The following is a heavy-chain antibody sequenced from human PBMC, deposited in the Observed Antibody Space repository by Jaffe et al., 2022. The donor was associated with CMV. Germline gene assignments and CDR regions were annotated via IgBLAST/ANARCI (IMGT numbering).Heavy chain of an antibody. Sequence: EVQLVQSGAEVKKPGESLKISCKGSGYSFTSYWIGWVRQMPGKGLEWMGIIYPGDSDTRYSPSFQGQVTISADKSISTAYLQWSSLKASDTAMYYCARLTGYSSGTRYPGWFDPWGQGTLVTVSS. V-gene: IGHV5-51*01. CDR3: ARLTGYSSGTRYPGWFDP. J-gene: IGHJ5*02. D-gene: IGHD6-19*01. CDR1: GYSFTSYW. CDR2: IYPGDSDT.